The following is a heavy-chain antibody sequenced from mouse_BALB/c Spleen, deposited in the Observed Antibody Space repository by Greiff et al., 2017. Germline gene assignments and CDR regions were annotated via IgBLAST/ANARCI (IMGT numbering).Heavy chain of an antibody. CDR1: GFTFSSYG. CDR3: SALLRLRAMDY. CDR2: ISSGGSYT. J-gene: IGHJ4*01. Sequence: EVQGVESGGDLVKPGGSLKLSCAASGFTFSSYGMSWVRQTPDKRLEWVATISSGGSYTYYPDSVKGRFTISRDNAKNTLYLQMSSLKSEDTAMYYCSALLRLRAMDYWGQGTSVTVSS. V-gene: IGHV5-6*01. D-gene: IGHD1-2*01.